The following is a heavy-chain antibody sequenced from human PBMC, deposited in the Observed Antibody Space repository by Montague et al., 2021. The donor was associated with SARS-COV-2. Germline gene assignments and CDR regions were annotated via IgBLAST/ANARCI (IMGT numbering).Heavy chain of an antibody. CDR1: GASISSSENS. V-gene: IGHV4-39*01. CDR2: IFYSGTT. CDR3: ARRGYYDSAGYHWHLDL. Sequence: SETLSLTCTVSGASISSSENSWGWIRQSPGKGLEWFGSIFYSGTTYFNPSLRSRIAISVDTSKNQFSLKVTSVTAADTAVYFCARRGYYDSAGYHWHLDLWGRGMLVTVSS. D-gene: IGHD3-22*01. J-gene: IGHJ2*01.